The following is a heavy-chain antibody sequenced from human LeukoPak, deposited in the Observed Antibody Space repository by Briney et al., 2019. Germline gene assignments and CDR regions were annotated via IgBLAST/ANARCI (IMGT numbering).Heavy chain of an antibody. CDR3: ARDSVVEPDYYDGMDV. CDR1: GYTFTGYY. J-gene: IGHJ6*02. CDR2: INPNSGGT. V-gene: IGHV1-2*02. D-gene: IGHD2-2*01. Sequence: ASVKVSCKASGYTFTGYYMHWVRQAPGQGLEWMGWINPNSGGTNYAQKFQGRVTMTRDTSISTAYTELSRLRSDDTAVYYCARDSVVEPDYYDGMDVWGQGTTVTVSS.